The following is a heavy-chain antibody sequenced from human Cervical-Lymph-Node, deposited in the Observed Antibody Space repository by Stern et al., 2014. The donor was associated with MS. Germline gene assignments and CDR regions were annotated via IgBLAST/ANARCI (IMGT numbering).Heavy chain of an antibody. V-gene: IGHV4-59*01. J-gene: IGHJ4*02. Sequence: QVQLQESGPGLVKPSETLSLTCTVSGGSISSYYWSWIRQPPGKGLGWIGYIYYSGSTNYNPSLKSRVTISVDTSKNQFSLKLSSVTAADTAVYYCARGAADGPDYWGQGTLVTVSS. D-gene: IGHD6-25*01. CDR3: ARGAADGPDY. CDR2: IYYSGST. CDR1: GGSISSYY.